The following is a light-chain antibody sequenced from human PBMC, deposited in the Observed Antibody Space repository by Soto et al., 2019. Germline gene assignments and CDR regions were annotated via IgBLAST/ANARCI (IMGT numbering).Light chain of an antibody. CDR2: SNN. CDR1: SSNIGSNT. V-gene: IGLV1-44*01. CDR3: AVWDESLNGYV. J-gene: IGLJ1*01. Sequence: QSVLTQPPSASGTPEQRATISCSRSSSNIGSNTVNWYQHLPRAAPKLLIQSNNQRPSGVPDRFSGSQSGTSASVAISGLQSEDEADYYCAVWDESLNGYVFGTGTKVTV.